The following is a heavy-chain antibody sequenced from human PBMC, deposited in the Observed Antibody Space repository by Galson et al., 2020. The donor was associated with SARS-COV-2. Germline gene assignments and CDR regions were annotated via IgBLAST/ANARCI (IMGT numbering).Heavy chain of an antibody. CDR1: VFSLSTSAVG. CDR3: AHRELLYNWFDP. D-gene: IGHD3-10*01. Sequence: SGPTLVKPPQTLTLTCTFSVFSLSTSAVGVLWIRQPPGNALSCLALIYWDDDQRYSTFLKSILTTTKETSKNQVARTMNNMYPVDTATYYCAHRELLYNWFDPWGQGTLVTVSS. CDR2: IYWDDDQ. J-gene: IGHJ5*02. V-gene: IGHV2-5*02.